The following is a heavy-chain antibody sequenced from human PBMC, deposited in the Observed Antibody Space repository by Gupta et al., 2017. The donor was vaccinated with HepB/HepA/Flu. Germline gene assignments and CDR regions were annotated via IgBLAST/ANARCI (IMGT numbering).Heavy chain of an antibody. CDR1: GFTFDDSA. CDR3: AKGGRGYSSGSRH. D-gene: IGHD6-19*01. Sequence: EVQLVESGGGLVQPGRSLRLSCAASGFTFDDSAMHWVRQAPGKGLEWVSGISWNSGSIGYADSVKGRFTISRDNAKNSLYLQMNSLRAEDTALYYCAKGGRGYSSGSRHWGQGTLVTVSS. CDR2: ISWNSGSI. V-gene: IGHV3-9*01. J-gene: IGHJ4*02.